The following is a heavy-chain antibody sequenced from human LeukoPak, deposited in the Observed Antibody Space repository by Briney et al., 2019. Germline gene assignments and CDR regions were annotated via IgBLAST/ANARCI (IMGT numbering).Heavy chain of an antibody. Sequence: GGSLGLSCAASGFTFSSYAMSWVRQAPGKGLEWVSAISGSGGSTYYADSVKGRFTISRDNSKNTLYLQMNSLRAEDTAVYYCAKDPYSGYYDSSGYYPPFDYWGQGTLVTVSS. CDR1: GFTFSSYA. CDR2: ISGSGGST. D-gene: IGHD3-22*01. CDR3: AKDPYSGYYDSSGYYPPFDY. V-gene: IGHV3-23*01. J-gene: IGHJ4*02.